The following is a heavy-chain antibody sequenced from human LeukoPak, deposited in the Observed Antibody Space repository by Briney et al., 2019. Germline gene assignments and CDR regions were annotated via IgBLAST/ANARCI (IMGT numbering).Heavy chain of an antibody. Sequence: GGSLRLSCAASGFTFSRYSMNWVRQAPGKGLEWISYVTSSGGSTKYADSVKGRFTISRDNAKNSVALQMNSLRAEDTAVYYCTRERRGSYYAFESWGQGTLVTVSS. CDR2: VTSSGGST. V-gene: IGHV3-21*05. CDR3: TRERRGSYYAFES. J-gene: IGHJ4*02. D-gene: IGHD3-10*01. CDR1: GFTFSRYS.